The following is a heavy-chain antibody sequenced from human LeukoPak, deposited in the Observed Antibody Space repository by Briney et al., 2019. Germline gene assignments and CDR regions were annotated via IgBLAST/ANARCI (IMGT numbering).Heavy chain of an antibody. J-gene: IGHJ4*02. D-gene: IGHD6-13*01. CDR3: ARHIAAVGTGNFDY. Sequence: SETLSLTCTVSGGSISSSSYYWGWIRQPPGKGLERIGSIYYSGSTYYNPSLKSRVTISVDTSKNQFSLKLSSVTAADTAVYYCARHIAAVGTGNFDYWGQGTLVTVSS. V-gene: IGHV4-39*01. CDR1: GGSISSSSYY. CDR2: IYYSGST.